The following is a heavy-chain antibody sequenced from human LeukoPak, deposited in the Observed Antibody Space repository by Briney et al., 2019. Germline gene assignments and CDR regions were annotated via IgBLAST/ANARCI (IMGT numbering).Heavy chain of an antibody. D-gene: IGHD6-19*01. CDR3: AKDSWGSSGNFDY. CDR2: VSGSGTRT. J-gene: IGHJ4*02. CDR1: GFTFSTSG. V-gene: IGHV3-23*01. Sequence: GGTLRLSCEASGFTFSTSGMSWVRQVPGKGLEWVSAVSGSGTRTYYADSVKGRFTISRDNSKNTLYLQMNSLRAEDTAVYYCAKDSWGSSGNFDYWGQGTLVTVSS.